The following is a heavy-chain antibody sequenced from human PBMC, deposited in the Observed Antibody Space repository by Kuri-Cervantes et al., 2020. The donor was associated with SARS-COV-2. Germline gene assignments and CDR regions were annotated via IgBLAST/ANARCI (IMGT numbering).Heavy chain of an antibody. CDR3: ATYDFWSGYFDPTHLGLFDY. J-gene: IGHJ4*02. V-gene: IGHV1-69*06. D-gene: IGHD3-3*01. CDR2: IIPIFGTA. Sequence: SVKVSCKASGGTFSSYAISWVRQAPGQGLEWMGGIIPIFGTANYAQKFQGRVTITADKSTSTAYMELSSLRSEDTAVYYCATYDFWSGYFDPTHLGLFDYWGQGTLVTVSS. CDR1: GGTFSSYA.